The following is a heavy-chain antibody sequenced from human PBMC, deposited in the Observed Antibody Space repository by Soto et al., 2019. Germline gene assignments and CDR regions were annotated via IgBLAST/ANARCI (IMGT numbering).Heavy chain of an antibody. V-gene: IGHV1-3*01. CDR3: ARPNCSGGSCYSFDY. CDR2: INAGNGST. J-gene: IGHJ4*02. D-gene: IGHD2-15*01. Sequence: QVQLVQSGAEVKKPGASVKVSCKASGYTFTSYAMHWVRQAPGQRLEWMGWINAGNGSTKYSQKFQGRVTITRDTSASTAYMELSSLRSEDTAVYYCARPNCSGGSCYSFDYWGQGTLVTVSS. CDR1: GYTFTSYA.